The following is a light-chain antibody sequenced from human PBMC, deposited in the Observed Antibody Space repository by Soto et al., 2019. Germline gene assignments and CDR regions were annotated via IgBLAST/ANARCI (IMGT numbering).Light chain of an antibody. J-gene: IGKJ1*01. CDR1: QSFDTY. CDR3: QQSYSPPRT. V-gene: IGKV1-39*01. Sequence: DLPLTQSPSSLSASVGDRVTITCRASQSFDTYLSWFQQKPGKAPKLLIYGASRLQSGVPSRFSGSGTGTLFTLTISSLQPEDFATYYCQQSYSPPRTFGQGTRVELK. CDR2: GAS.